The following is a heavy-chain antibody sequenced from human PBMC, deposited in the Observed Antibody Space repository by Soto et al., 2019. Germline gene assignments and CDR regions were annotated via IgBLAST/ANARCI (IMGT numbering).Heavy chain of an antibody. V-gene: IGHV3-30*18. CDR1: GFTLSSYG. CDR2: ISYDGSNK. J-gene: IGHJ6*02. CDR3: AKDLLGPCRAYGMDV. Sequence: QVQLVESGGGVVQPGRSLRLSCAASGFTLSSYGMHWVRQAPGKGLEWVAVISYDGSNKYYADSVKGRFTISRDNSKNTLYLQMNSLRAEDTAVYYCAKDLLGPCRAYGMDVWGQGTTVTVSS. D-gene: IGHD7-27*01.